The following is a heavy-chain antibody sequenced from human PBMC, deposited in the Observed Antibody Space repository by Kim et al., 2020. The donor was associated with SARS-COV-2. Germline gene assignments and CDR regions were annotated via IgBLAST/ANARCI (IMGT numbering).Heavy chain of an antibody. D-gene: IGHD6-19*01. J-gene: IGHJ4*02. CDR3: ARDPNSSGWPIDY. V-gene: IGHV1-46*01. Sequence: RYGQKFQGRVTMTRDTSTSTVYMERSSLRSEDTAVYYCARDPNSSGWPIDYWGQGTLVTVSS.